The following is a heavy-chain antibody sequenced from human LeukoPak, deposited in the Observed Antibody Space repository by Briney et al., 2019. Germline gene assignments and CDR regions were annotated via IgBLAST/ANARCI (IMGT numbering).Heavy chain of an antibody. CDR3: ARDQHGYCSSTSCLNWFDP. CDR2: IYYSGST. V-gene: IGHV4-39*07. D-gene: IGHD2-2*03. CDR1: GGSISSSSYY. Sequence: SETLSLTCTVSGGSISSSSYYWGWIRQPPGKGLEWIGSIYYSGSTYYNPSLKSRVTISVDTSKNQFSLKLSSVTAADTAVHYCARDQHGYCSSTSCLNWFDPWGQGTLVTVSS. J-gene: IGHJ5*02.